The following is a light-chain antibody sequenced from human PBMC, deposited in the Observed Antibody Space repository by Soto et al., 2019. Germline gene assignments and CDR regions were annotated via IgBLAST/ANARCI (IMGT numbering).Light chain of an antibody. J-gene: IGKJ4*01. CDR1: QSVSSSY. Sequence: EIVLTQSPGTLSLSPGERVTLSRRASQSVSSSYFAWYQQKPGQAPRLLIYGASSRATGIPDRFSGSGSGTDFTLTISRLEPEDFAVYYCQQYGSSLLTFGGGTKVEIK. CDR2: GAS. CDR3: QQYGSSLLT. V-gene: IGKV3-20*01.